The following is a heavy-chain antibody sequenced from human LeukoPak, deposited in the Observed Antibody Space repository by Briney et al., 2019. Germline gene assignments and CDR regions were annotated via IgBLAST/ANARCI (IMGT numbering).Heavy chain of an antibody. CDR2: IYYRSQWYN. CDR3: ARGGLVRGSLNSLTGFDF. V-gene: IGHV6-1*01. Sequence: SQTLSLTFDISGDSVSSGSGGWNWIRQSPSRGLEWLGRIYYRSQWYNDDAVSVKGRISINPDTAKNQFSLHLTSVTPDDTALYYCARGGLVRGSLNSLTGFDFWGQGTMVTVSS. J-gene: IGHJ3*01. D-gene: IGHD3-10*01. CDR1: GDSVSSGSGG.